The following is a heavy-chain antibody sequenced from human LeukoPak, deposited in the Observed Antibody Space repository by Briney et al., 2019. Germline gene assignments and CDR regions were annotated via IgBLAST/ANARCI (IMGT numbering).Heavy chain of an antibody. CDR3: ARDERYDSSGYPFDY. CDR2: INPNSGDA. J-gene: IGHJ4*02. V-gene: IGHV1-2*02. Sequence: ASVKVSCKASGYTFIGYYMHWVRQAPGQGLEWMGWINPNSGDANYAQKFQGRVTMTRDTSISTAYMELSRLRSDDTAVYYCARDERYDSSGYPFDYWGQGTLVTVSS. CDR1: GYTFIGYY. D-gene: IGHD3-22*01.